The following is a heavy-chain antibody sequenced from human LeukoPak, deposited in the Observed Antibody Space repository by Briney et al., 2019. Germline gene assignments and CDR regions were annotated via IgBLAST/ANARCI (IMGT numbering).Heavy chain of an antibody. V-gene: IGHV1-2*02. CDR3: ARGYSSSWVLDAFDI. D-gene: IGHD6-13*01. Sequence: ASVKVSCKASGYTFTGYYMHWVRQAPGQGPEWMGWINPNSGGTNYAQKFQGRVTMTRDTSISTAYMELSRLRSDDTAVYYCARGYSSSWVLDAFDIWGQGTMVTVS. J-gene: IGHJ3*02. CDR1: GYTFTGYY. CDR2: INPNSGGT.